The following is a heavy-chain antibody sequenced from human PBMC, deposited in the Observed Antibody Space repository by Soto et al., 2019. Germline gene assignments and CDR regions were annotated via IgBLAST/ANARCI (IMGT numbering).Heavy chain of an antibody. J-gene: IGHJ4*02. Sequence: QVQLVESGGGVVQPGRSLRLSCAASGFAFSSYAMHWVRQAPGKGLEWVAVISYDGRNKYYADSVKGRFTISRDNSKNTLYLQMNSLRAEDTAVYYCARDWSGSGYWGQGNLVSVCS. CDR3: ARDWSGSGY. CDR2: ISYDGRNK. CDR1: GFAFSSYA. D-gene: IGHD3-10*01. V-gene: IGHV3-30*04.